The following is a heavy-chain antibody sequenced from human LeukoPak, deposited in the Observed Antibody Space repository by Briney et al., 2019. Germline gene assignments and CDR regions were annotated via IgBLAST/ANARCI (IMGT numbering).Heavy chain of an antibody. CDR3: ARNEGYCSSTSCDAYYFYMDV. J-gene: IGHJ6*03. CDR1: GFTFSDYS. Sequence: KSGGSLRLSCAASGFTFSDYSMNWVRQAPGKGLEWVSSISSASSYISYADSVKGRFTVSRDNAKNSLYLQMNNLRAEDTAVYYRARNEGYCSSTSCDAYYFYMDVWGKGTTVTVSS. D-gene: IGHD2-2*01. CDR2: ISSASSYI. V-gene: IGHV3-21*01.